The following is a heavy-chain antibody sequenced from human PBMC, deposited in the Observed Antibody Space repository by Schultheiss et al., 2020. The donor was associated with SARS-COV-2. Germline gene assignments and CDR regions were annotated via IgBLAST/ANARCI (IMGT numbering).Heavy chain of an antibody. CDR3: AHRRGGRDPPEFDY. Sequence: SGPTLVKPTATLTLTCTFSGFSLSTSGVGVGWIRQPPGKALEWLALIYWDDDKRYSPSLKSRLTITKDTSKNQVVLTMTNMDPVDTATYYCAHRRGGRDPPEFDYWGQGTLVTVSS. CDR1: GFSLSTSGVG. V-gene: IGHV2-5*02. J-gene: IGHJ4*02. D-gene: IGHD5-24*01. CDR2: IYWDDDK.